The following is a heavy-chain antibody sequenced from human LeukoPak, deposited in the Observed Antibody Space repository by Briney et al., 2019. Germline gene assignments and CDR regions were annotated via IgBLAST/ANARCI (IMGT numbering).Heavy chain of an antibody. J-gene: IGHJ4*02. CDR3: ARSGKSAYILDY. D-gene: IGHD3-16*01. CDR1: GGSISSYY. CDR2: IYYTGST. Sequence: TPSETLSLTCTVSGGSISSYYWSWIRQPPGKGLEWIGYIYYTGSTNYNPSLKSRVTISVDTSKNQFSLKLSSVTAADTAVYYCARSGKSAYILDYWGQGTLATVSS. V-gene: IGHV4-59*01.